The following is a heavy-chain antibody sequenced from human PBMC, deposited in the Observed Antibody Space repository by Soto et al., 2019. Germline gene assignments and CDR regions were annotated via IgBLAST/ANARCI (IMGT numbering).Heavy chain of an antibody. CDR2: ISYDGSNK. V-gene: IGHV3-30-3*01. CDR1: GFTFSSYA. D-gene: IGHD3-22*01. J-gene: IGHJ3*02. CDR3: ARVSPWYYYDSRGAFDI. Sequence: QVQLVESGGGVVQPGRSLRLSCAASGFTFSSYAMHWVRQAPGKGLEWVAVISYDGSNKYYADSVKGRFTISRDNSKXXXXXXXXXXXXXXXXXYYCARVSPWYYYDSRGAFDIWGQGTMVTVSS.